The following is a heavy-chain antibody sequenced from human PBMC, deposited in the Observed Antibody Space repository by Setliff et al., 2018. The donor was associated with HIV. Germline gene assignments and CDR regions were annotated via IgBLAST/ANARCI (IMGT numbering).Heavy chain of an antibody. CDR2: IWYDGGTK. J-gene: IGHJ3*01. CDR3: ARGQFRLRPDSLDL. D-gene: IGHD2-21*01. CDR1: GFPFSVHG. V-gene: IGHV3-33*01. Sequence: PGGSLRLSCEASGFPFSVHGMHWVRQSPSKGLEWLAVIWYDGGTKYYADSLQGRFTISRDDSKNSVYLQMNTLGAEDTAVYYCARGQFRLRPDSLDLWGQGTLV.